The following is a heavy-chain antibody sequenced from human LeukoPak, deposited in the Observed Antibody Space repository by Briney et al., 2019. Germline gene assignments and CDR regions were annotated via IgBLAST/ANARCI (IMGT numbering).Heavy chain of an antibody. Sequence: PGGSLRLSCAASGFTFSSYGMHWVRQAPGKGLEWVAVISYDGSNKYYADSVKGRFTISRDNSKSTLYLQMNSLRAQDTAVYYCAKDRNWRISSGYPPDYWGQGTLVTVSS. V-gene: IGHV3-30*18. CDR3: AKDRNWRISSGYPPDY. CDR2: ISYDGSNK. D-gene: IGHD3-22*01. J-gene: IGHJ4*02. CDR1: GFTFSSYG.